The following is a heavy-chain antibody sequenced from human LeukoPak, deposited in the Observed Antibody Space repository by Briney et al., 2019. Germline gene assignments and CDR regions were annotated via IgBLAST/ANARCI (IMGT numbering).Heavy chain of an antibody. Sequence: TSETLSLTCTVSDGSITTSNLYWGWIRHPPGKGLEWIGSIYYSGTTYYNPSLESRVTISVDTSKNQFSLKLSSVTAADTAVYYCARVPRPYYYGSGSYGYFDYWGQGTLVTVSS. CDR3: ARVPRPYYYGSGSYGYFDY. CDR2: IYYSGTT. CDR1: DGSITTSNLY. D-gene: IGHD3-10*01. V-gene: IGHV4-39*07. J-gene: IGHJ4*02.